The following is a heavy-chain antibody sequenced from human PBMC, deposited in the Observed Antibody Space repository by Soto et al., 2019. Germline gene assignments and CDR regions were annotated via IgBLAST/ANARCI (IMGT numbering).Heavy chain of an antibody. V-gene: IGHV3-73*02. CDR3: TRQHLDVPVASAIDY. D-gene: IGHD6-19*01. CDR1: GFTFSGST. J-gene: IGHJ4*02. Sequence: EVQLVESGGGLVQPGGSLKLSCAASGFTFSGSTIHWVSPTSGKGLEWVGRIPSKTNTYATAYAASVKGRFTISRDDSKNTAYLQMNSLKTEDTAVYYCTRQHLDVPVASAIDYWGQGTLVTVSS. CDR2: IPSKTNTYAT.